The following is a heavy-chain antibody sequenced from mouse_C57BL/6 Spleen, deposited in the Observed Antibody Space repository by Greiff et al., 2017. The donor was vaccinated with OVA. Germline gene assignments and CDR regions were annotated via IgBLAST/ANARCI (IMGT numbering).Heavy chain of an antibody. Sequence: EVQRVESGGGLVKPGGSLKLSCAASGFTFSSYAMSWVRQTPEKRLEWVATISDGGSYTYYPDNVKGRFTISRDNAKNNLYLQISHLTSEDTAMYYCTRARYCDDSMDYWGQGTSVTVSS. CDR2: ISDGGSYT. V-gene: IGHV5-4*01. J-gene: IGHJ4*01. D-gene: IGHD2-4*01. CDR1: GFTFSSYA. CDR3: TRARYCDDSMDY.